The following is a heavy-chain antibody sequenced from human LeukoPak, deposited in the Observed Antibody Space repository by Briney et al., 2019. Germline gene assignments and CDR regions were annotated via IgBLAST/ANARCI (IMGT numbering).Heavy chain of an antibody. Sequence: PSETLSLTCAVYGGSFSGYYWSWIRQPPGKGLEWLGEINHSGSTNYNPSLKSRVTISVDTSKNQFSLKLSSVTAADTAVYYCARGGGSGSYYNDAFDIWGQGTMVTVSS. V-gene: IGHV4-34*01. CDR1: GGSFSGYY. CDR2: INHSGST. CDR3: ARGGGSGSYYNDAFDI. J-gene: IGHJ3*02. D-gene: IGHD3-10*01.